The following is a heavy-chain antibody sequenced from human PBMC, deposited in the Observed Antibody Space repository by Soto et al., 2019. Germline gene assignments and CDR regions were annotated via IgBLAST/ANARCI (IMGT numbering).Heavy chain of an antibody. V-gene: IGHV4-34*01. J-gene: IGHJ4*01. Sequence: SETLSLTCAVYGGSFSGYYWSWIRQPPGKGLEWIGEINHSGSTNYNPSLKSRVTISVDTSKNQFSLKLSSVTATETAVYYWARGVFPFDSWGLGTLVNVSS. CDR2: INHSGST. CDR1: GGSFSGYY. D-gene: IGHD3-10*02. CDR3: ARGVFPFDS.